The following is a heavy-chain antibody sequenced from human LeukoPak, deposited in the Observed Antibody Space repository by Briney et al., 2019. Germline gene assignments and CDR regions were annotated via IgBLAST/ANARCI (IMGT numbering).Heavy chain of an antibody. Sequence: PGGSLRLSCAASGFTFSSYGMHWVRQAPGKGLEWVAVIWYDGSNKYYADSVKGRFTISRDNSKNTLYLQMNSLRAEDTAVYYCARGGLERSLRYFDWLHYYYYYGMDVWGQGTTVIVSS. J-gene: IGHJ6*02. CDR3: ARGGLERSLRYFDWLHYYYYYGMDV. V-gene: IGHV3-33*01. CDR2: IWYDGSNK. CDR1: GFTFSSYG. D-gene: IGHD3-9*01.